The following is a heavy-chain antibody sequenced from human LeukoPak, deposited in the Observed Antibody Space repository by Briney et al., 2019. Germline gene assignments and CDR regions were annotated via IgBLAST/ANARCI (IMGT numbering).Heavy chain of an antibody. J-gene: IGHJ4*02. CDR2: ISASGGST. CDR1: GFTFSSSA. Sequence: GGSLRLSCAASGFTFSSSAMSWVRQVPGKGLEWVSGISASGGSTSYADSVRGRFTISRDNSKNTLYVQMNSLRDEDTAVYYCAKDLRVGATDCYFDYWGQGTLVTVSS. V-gene: IGHV3-23*01. CDR3: AKDLRVGATDCYFDY. D-gene: IGHD1-26*01.